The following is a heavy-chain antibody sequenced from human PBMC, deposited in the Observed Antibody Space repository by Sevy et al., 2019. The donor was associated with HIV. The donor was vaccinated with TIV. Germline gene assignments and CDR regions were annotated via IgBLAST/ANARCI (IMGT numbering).Heavy chain of an antibody. CDR2: LKSVESST. D-gene: IGHD6-13*01. CDR1: GFPLSGYW. CDR3: AREASSWNGVDY. Sequence: GGSLRLSCAASGFPLSGYWMHWVRQVPGEGLVWVSRLKSVESSTTYADSVKGRFTVSRDNAKNTVYLQMNSLRAEDTGVYYCAREASSWNGVDYWGQGTLVTVSS. V-gene: IGHV3-74*01. J-gene: IGHJ4*02.